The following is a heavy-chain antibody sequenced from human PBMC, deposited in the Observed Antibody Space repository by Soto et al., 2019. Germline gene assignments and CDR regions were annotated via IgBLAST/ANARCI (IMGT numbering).Heavy chain of an antibody. Sequence: SGGSLRLSCAAPGFTVSSNYMSWVRQAPGKGLEWVSVIYSGGSTYYADSVKGRFTISRDNSKNTLYLQMNSLRAEDTAVYYCARGSAISSEPFDPWGQGTLVTVSS. CDR1: GFTVSSNY. CDR2: IYSGGST. CDR3: ARGSAISSEPFDP. D-gene: IGHD2-21*01. J-gene: IGHJ5*02. V-gene: IGHV3-53*01.